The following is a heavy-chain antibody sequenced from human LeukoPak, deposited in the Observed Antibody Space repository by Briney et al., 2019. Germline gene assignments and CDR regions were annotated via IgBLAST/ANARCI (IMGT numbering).Heavy chain of an antibody. Sequence: GGSLRLSCTASGFTFSNYAMSWVRRAPGKGLEWVSAINGGGVGTYYAGSVKGRFTISRDNSKNILYLQMNSLRGEDTAVYYRAKIVTPGNFDYWGQGTLVTVSS. CDR3: AKIVTPGNFDY. CDR2: INGGGVGT. J-gene: IGHJ4*02. V-gene: IGHV3-23*01. CDR1: GFTFSNYA. D-gene: IGHD2-15*01.